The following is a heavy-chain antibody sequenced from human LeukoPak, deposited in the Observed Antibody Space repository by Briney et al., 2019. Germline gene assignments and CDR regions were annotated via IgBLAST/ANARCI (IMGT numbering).Heavy chain of an antibody. CDR3: VVRDHSGIHRGDY. Sequence: GGSLRLSCAASGFTFSNYAMSWVRQAPGKGLEWVSLISTGETTYYADSVKGRFTISRDSSKSTLYLQMNRLRAEDTAVYYCVVRDHSGIHRGDYWGQGALVTVSS. CDR1: GFTFSNYA. J-gene: IGHJ4*02. CDR2: ISTGETT. V-gene: IGHV3-66*01. D-gene: IGHD1-26*01.